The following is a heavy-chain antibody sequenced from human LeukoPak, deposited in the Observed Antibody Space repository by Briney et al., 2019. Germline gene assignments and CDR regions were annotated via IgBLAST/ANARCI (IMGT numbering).Heavy chain of an antibody. Sequence: GGSLRFSFAAPGFTFSDYNMRWIRQAPGKGLEWVSSISRSGSTKYYADSVKGRFTISRDNAKNSLYLQMNSLRAEDTAVYYCAELGITMIGGVWGKGTTVTISS. CDR3: AELGITMIGGV. CDR1: GFTFSDYN. CDR2: ISRSGSTK. J-gene: IGHJ6*04. V-gene: IGHV3-11*04. D-gene: IGHD3-10*02.